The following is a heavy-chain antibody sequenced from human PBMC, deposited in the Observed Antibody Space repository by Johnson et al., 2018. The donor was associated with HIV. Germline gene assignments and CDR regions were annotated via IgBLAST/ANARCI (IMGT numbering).Heavy chain of an antibody. V-gene: IGHV3-20*04. Sequence: VQLVESGGRVVRPGESLRLSGEASGFTFDNYGMSWVRQGPGKGLEWVSGRSWNSGFIGYADSVTGRFTISRDNAKNSLYLQMNSLRAEDTALYYCAKDSSFISGSSGGGFDIWGQGTMVTVSS. D-gene: IGHD6-6*01. CDR1: GFTFDNYG. CDR3: AKDSSFISGSSGGGFDI. CDR2: RSWNSGFI. J-gene: IGHJ3*02.